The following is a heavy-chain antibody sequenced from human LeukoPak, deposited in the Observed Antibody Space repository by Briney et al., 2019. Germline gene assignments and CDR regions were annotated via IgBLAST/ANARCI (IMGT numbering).Heavy chain of an antibody. D-gene: IGHD3-22*01. CDR1: GYTFTIYG. Sequence: GASVKVSCKASGYTFTIYGISWVRQAPGQGLEWMGWISAYNGNTNYAQKLQGRVTMTTDTSTSTAYMELRSLTSDDTAVYYCARVPSFYSDSSGYHDYWGQGTLVTVSS. V-gene: IGHV1-18*01. J-gene: IGHJ4*02. CDR3: ARVPSFYSDSSGYHDY. CDR2: ISAYNGNT.